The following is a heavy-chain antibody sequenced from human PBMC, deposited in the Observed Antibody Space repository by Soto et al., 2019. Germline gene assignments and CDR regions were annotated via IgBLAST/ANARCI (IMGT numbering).Heavy chain of an antibody. Sequence: SETLSLTCTVSGGSVSSGSYYWSWIRQPPGKGLEWIGYVYYSGGTNYNPSLKSRVTISVDTSKNQFSLKLTSVTAADTAVYYCARILRSTAVGYWGQGTLVTVSS. V-gene: IGHV4-61*01. CDR1: GGSVSSGSYY. D-gene: IGHD2-15*01. J-gene: IGHJ4*02. CDR2: VYYSGGT. CDR3: ARILRSTAVGY.